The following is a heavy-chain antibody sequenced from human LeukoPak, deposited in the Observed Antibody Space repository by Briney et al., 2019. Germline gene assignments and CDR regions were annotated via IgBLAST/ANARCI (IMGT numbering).Heavy chain of an antibody. J-gene: IGHJ4*02. CDR3: ARDHGYSNSWYPYYFDY. CDR2: ISSSSSYI. CDR1: GFTFSSYS. V-gene: IGHV3-21*01. Sequence: PGGSLRLSCAASGFTFSSYSMNWVRQAPGKGLEWVSSISSSSSYIYYADSVKGRFTISRDNAKNSLYLQMNSLRAEDTAVYYCARDHGYSNSWYPYYFDYWGQGTLVTVSS. D-gene: IGHD6-13*01.